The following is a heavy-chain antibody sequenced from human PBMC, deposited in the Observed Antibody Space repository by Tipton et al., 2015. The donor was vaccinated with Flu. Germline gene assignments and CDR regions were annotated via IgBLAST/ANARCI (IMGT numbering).Heavy chain of an antibody. CDR2: IWYDGSNI. CDR3: ARDEGVVNYYFGMDV. J-gene: IGHJ6*02. V-gene: IGHV3-33*01. Sequence: QLVQSGGGGVQPERSLRLSCKASGFDFSVYGMHWVRQAPGKGLEWVAVIWYDGSNIHYADSVKGRFTISRDNYKNTLYLQMNGLRAEDTAVYYCARDEGVVNYYFGMDVWGQGTTVTVSS. CDR1: GFDFSVYG.